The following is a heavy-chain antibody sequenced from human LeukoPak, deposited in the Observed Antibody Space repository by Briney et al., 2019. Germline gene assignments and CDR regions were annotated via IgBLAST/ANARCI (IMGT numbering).Heavy chain of an antibody. D-gene: IGHD3-16*02. CDR3: AKSLYGGCDY. CDR2: TYTRGNS. CDR1: GFDVSSHH. V-gene: IGHV3-53*01. J-gene: IGHJ4*02. Sequence: GGSLRLSCAASGFDVSSHHMVWVRQAPGKGLEWVSVTYTRGNSYYADSVKGRFTIFRDNSKNTVYLQMNSLRVEDTAVYYCAKSLYGGCDYWGQGTVVTVSS.